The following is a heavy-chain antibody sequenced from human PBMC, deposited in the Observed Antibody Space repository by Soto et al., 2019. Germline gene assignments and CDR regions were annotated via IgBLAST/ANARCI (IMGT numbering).Heavy chain of an antibody. D-gene: IGHD1-1*01. CDR2: IYATGTT. Sequence: SETLSLTCTVSGASISGFYWSWIRKSVGKGLEWIGRIYATGTTDYNPSLKSRVMMSVDTSKKQFSLKLRSVTAADTAVYYCVRDGTKTLRDWLDPWGQGISVTVYS. J-gene: IGHJ5*02. CDR1: GASISGFY. V-gene: IGHV4-4*07. CDR3: VRDGTKTLRDWLDP.